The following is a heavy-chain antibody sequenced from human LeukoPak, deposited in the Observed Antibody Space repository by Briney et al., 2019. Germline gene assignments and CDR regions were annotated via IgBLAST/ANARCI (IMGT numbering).Heavy chain of an antibody. CDR2: INPNSGGT. Sequence: ASVKVSCKASGYTFTGYYMHWERQAPGQGLEWMGWINPNSGGTNYAQKFQGRVTMTRDTSISTAYMELSRLRSDDTAVYYCARDSYYYDSSGYSEGNFDYWGQGTLVTVSS. D-gene: IGHD3-22*01. CDR1: GYTFTGYY. V-gene: IGHV1-2*02. J-gene: IGHJ4*02. CDR3: ARDSYYYDSSGYSEGNFDY.